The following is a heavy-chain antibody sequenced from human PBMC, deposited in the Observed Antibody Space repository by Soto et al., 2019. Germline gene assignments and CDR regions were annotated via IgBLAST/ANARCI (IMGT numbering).Heavy chain of an antibody. Sequence: PGGSLRLSCAASGFTFSSYSMNWVRQAPGKGLEWVSSISSSSSYIYYADSVKGRFTISRDNAKKSLYLQMNSLRAEDTAVYCCERDHANYDSSHYWGQGTLVTVSS. CDR3: ERDHANYDSSHY. V-gene: IGHV3-21*01. D-gene: IGHD3-22*01. J-gene: IGHJ4*02. CDR2: ISSSSSYI. CDR1: GFTFSSYS.